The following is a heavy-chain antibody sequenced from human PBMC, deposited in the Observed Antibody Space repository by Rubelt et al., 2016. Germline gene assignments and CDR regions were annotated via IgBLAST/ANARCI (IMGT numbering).Heavy chain of an antibody. J-gene: IGHJ5*02. CDR3: ARVRFGDSWFDP. CDR2: ISAYNGNT. V-gene: IGHV1-18*01. CDR1: GYTFTSYG. Sequence: QVQLVQSGAEVKKPGASVKVSCKASGYTFTSYGIRWVRQSPGQGLAWMGWISAYNGNTNYAQKLQGRVTMTTDTSTSTAYMELRSLRSDDTAVYYWARVRFGDSWFDPWGQGTLVTVSS. D-gene: IGHD3-10*01.